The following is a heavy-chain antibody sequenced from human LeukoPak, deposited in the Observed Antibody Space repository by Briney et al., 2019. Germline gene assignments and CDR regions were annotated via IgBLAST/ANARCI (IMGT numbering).Heavy chain of an antibody. CDR1: GFIFTNYA. J-gene: IGHJ4*02. V-gene: IGHV3-23*01. CDR2: IGGSRGNT. CDR3: ARDQLYCTGGYCYFDS. D-gene: IGHD2-8*02. Sequence: GGSLRLSCAASGFIFTNYAMTWVRQAPGKGLEWVSAIGGSRGNTYYADSVRGRFTVSRDNAKNTLYLQMNSLRAEDTALYYCARDQLYCTGGYCYFDSWGQGTLVTVSS.